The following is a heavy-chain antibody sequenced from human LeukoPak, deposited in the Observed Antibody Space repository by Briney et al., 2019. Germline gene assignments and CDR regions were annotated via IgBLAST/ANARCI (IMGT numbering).Heavy chain of an antibody. D-gene: IGHD3-10*01. Sequence: PSGTLSLTCAVSGGSISSSNWWSWVRPPPGKGLEWIGEIYHSGSTNYNPSLKSRVTISVDKSKNQFSLKLSSVTAADTAVYYCARESNYHGSGTGWFDPWGQGTLVTVSS. CDR3: ARESNYHGSGTGWFDP. CDR1: GGSISSSNW. CDR2: IYHSGST. V-gene: IGHV4-4*02. J-gene: IGHJ5*02.